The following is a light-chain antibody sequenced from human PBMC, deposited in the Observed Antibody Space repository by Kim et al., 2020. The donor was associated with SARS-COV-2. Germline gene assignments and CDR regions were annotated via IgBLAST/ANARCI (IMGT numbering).Light chain of an antibody. V-gene: IGKV1-17*01. Sequence: ASVGDRVTITCRARQDIRNELGWYQQNPGRAPKRLIYGASSLQSGVPSRLSGSGSGTKFTLTISSLQPEDFATDFCLQHDTYPITFGQGTRLEIK. CDR2: GAS. CDR3: LQHDTYPIT. CDR1: QDIRNE. J-gene: IGKJ5*01.